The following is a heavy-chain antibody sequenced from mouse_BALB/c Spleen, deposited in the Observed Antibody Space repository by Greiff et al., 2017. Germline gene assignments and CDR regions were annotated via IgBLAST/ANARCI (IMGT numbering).Heavy chain of an antibody. Sequence: EVKLQESGGGLVQPGGSRKLSCAASGFTFSSFGMHWVRQAPEKGLEWVAYISSGSSTIYYADTVKGRFTISRDNPKNTLFLQMTSLRSEDTAMYYCARDGMDYWGQGTSVTVSS. CDR1: GFTFSSFG. CDR2: ISSGSSTI. V-gene: IGHV5-17*02. CDR3: ARDGMDY. D-gene: IGHD2-3*01. J-gene: IGHJ4*01.